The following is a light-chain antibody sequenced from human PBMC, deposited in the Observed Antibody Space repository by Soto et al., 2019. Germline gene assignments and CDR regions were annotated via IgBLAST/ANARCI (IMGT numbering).Light chain of an antibody. CDR3: ATWDDSLNGPV. J-gene: IGLJ7*01. CDR1: SSKIGSNT. V-gene: IGLV1-44*01. CDR2: SNN. Sequence: QSVLTQPPSASGTPGQRVTISCSGSSSKIGSNTVNWYQQLPGTAPKLLIYSNNQRPSGVPDLFSGSKSGTSASLAISGLQSEDEADYYCATWDDSLNGPVFGGGTQLTVL.